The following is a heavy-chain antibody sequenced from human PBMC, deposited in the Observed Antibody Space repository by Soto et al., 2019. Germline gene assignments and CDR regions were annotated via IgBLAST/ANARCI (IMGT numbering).Heavy chain of an antibody. CDR2: IIGSGGST. Sequence: VQLLESGGGLVQPGGSLRLSCAASGFTFSSYAMRWVRQAPGKGLEWVSAIIGSGGSTYYAVSVEGRFTISRDNSTNTLYLQMNSLRAEDTAVYYCAKDQSGIAARPLCFDYLGQGPLVTVSS. V-gene: IGHV3-23*01. CDR1: GFTFSSYA. CDR3: AKDQSGIAARPLCFDY. J-gene: IGHJ4*02. D-gene: IGHD6-6*01.